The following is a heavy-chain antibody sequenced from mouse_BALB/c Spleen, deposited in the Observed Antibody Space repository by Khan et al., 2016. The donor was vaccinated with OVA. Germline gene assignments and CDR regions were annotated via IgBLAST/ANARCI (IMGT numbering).Heavy chain of an antibody. CDR2: INPSNGGT. D-gene: IGHD1-1*01. V-gene: IGHV1S81*02. CDR1: GYMFTSYY. CDR3: TRKDYYGSSQRYFDV. J-gene: IGHJ1*01. Sequence: QIQLVQSGAELVKPGASVKLSCKASGYMFTSYYMYWVKQRPGQGLEWIGEINPSNGGTNFNEKFKSKATLTADKSSSTAYMQLSSLTYEDSAVYYCTRKDYYGSSQRYFDVWGAGTTVTVSS.